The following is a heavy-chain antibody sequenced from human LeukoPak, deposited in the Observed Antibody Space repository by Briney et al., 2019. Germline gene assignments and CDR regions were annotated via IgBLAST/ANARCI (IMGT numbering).Heavy chain of an antibody. CDR3: ARDDADPSGQFKAFDP. Sequence: SETLSLTCTVSGASISGYYGTWIRQPAGKGLEWIGRIHSSGITNYNPSLKSRVTMSIDTSKNQFSLKVTSVIAADTAVYYCARDDADPSGQFKAFDPWGQGTLVTVSS. CDR2: IHSSGIT. J-gene: IGHJ5*02. D-gene: IGHD2-2*01. CDR1: GASISGYY. V-gene: IGHV4-4*07.